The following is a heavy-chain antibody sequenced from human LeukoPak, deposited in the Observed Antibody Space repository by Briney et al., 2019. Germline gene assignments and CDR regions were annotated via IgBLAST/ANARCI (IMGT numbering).Heavy chain of an antibody. D-gene: IGHD6-19*01. CDR3: ARDGIGIAVSGEDY. CDR2: INPNSGGT. CDR1: GYTFTGYY. J-gene: IGHJ4*02. Sequence: ASVKVSCKTSGYTFTGYYIHWVRQAPGQGLEWMGWINPNSGGTNYAQKFQGRVTMTRDKSISTAYMELRSLRSDDTAVYYCARDGIGIAVSGEDYWGQGTLVTVSS. V-gene: IGHV1-2*02.